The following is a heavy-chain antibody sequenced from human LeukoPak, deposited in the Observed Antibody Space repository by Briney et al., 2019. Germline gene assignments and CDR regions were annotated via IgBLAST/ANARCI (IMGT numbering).Heavy chain of an antibody. CDR2: ISSSSSYI. D-gene: IGHD4-17*01. CDR3: AREIVPDDYGDYGGPDY. J-gene: IGHJ4*02. V-gene: IGHV3-21*01. Sequence: GGSLRLSCAASGFTFSSYSMNWVRQAPGKGLEWVSSISSSSSYIYYADSVKGRFTISRDNAKNSLYLQMNSLRAEDTAVYYCAREIVPDDYGDYGGPDYWGQGTLVTVSS. CDR1: GFTFSSYS.